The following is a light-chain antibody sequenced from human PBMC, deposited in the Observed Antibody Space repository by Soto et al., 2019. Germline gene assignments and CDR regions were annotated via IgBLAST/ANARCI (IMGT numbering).Light chain of an antibody. V-gene: IGKV3-15*01. Sequence: EIVLTQSPGTLSLSPGGRATRFCRASQSVSTYLAWYQQKSGQPPRLLIYGASTRATGIPARFSGSGSGTEFTLTISSLQSEDFAVYYCQQYNNWPPWTFGQGTKVDIK. CDR1: QSVSTY. J-gene: IGKJ1*01. CDR3: QQYNNWPPWT. CDR2: GAS.